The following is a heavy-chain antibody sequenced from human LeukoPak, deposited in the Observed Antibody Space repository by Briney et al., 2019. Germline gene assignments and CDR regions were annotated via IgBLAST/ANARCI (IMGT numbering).Heavy chain of an antibody. CDR2: IYPGDSDT. CDR3: ARLAGDGHNYFDS. Sequence: GESLKISCKSSGYSFTNYWIGWVRQMPGKGLEWMGIIYPGDSDTRYSPSFRGQVTFSADKSITTAYLQWSSLKASDTAMYYCARLAGDGHNYFDSWSQGTLVTVSS. V-gene: IGHV5-51*01. J-gene: IGHJ4*02. CDR1: GYSFTNYW. D-gene: IGHD5-24*01.